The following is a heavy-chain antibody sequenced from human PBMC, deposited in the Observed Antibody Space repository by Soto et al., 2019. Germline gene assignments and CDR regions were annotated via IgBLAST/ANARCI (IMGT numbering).Heavy chain of an antibody. CDR1: GGSISSGGYS. Sequence: QLQLQESGSGLVKPSQTLSLTCAVSGGSISSGGYSWSWIRQPTGKGLEWIGYIYHSGSTYYNPSLNSRLTISVDGSKNPFSLKLSSVTAADTAVYYCARGRETFDYWGQGTLVTVSS. J-gene: IGHJ4*02. CDR2: IYHSGST. V-gene: IGHV4-30-2*01. CDR3: ARGRETFDY.